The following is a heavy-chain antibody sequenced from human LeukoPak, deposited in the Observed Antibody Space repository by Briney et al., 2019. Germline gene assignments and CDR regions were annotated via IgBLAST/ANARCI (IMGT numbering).Heavy chain of an antibody. CDR1: GFTFSSYW. V-gene: IGHV3-74*01. CDR3: AKAISSSPLWSFDL. Sequence: GGSLRLSCAASGFTFSSYWMHWVRQAPGKGLVWVSRINSDGSSTSYADSVKGRFTISRDNAKNTLYLQMNSLRAEDMALYYCAKAISSSPLWSFDLWAVAPWSLSPQ. CDR2: INSDGSST. J-gene: IGHJ2*01. D-gene: IGHD6-6*01.